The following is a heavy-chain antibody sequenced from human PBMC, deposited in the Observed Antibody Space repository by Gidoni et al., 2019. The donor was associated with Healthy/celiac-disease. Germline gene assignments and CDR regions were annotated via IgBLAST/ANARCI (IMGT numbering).Heavy chain of an antibody. V-gene: IGHV4-59*01. CDR1: GGSISSYY. CDR3: ARVTYYDFWSGPTYYYMDV. J-gene: IGHJ6*03. CDR2: IYYSGST. Sequence: SGGSISSYYWSWIRQPPGKGLEWIGYIYYSGSTNYNPSLKSRVTISVDTSKNQFSLKLSSVTAADTAGYYCARVTYYDFWSGPTYYYMDVWGKGTTVTVSS. D-gene: IGHD3-3*01.